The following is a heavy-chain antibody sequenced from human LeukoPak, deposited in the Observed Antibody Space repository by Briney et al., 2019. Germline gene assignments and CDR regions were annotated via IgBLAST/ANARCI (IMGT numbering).Heavy chain of an antibody. CDR3: AIVPRPERGYYDFWSGYLPPYYYYMDV. V-gene: IGHV3-48*03. D-gene: IGHD3-3*01. Sequence: GGSLRLSCAASGFTFSSYEMNWVRQAPGKGLEWVSYIRSSGSTIYYADSVKGRFTISRDNAKNSLYLQMNSLRAEDTAVYYCAIVPRPERGYYDFWSGYLPPYYYYMDVWGKGTTVTVSS. J-gene: IGHJ6*03. CDR2: IRSSGSTI. CDR1: GFTFSSYE.